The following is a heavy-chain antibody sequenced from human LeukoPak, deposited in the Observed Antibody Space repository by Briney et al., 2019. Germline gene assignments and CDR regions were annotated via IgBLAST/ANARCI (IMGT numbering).Heavy chain of an antibody. CDR3: ARGVGALGY. V-gene: IGHV4-34*01. Sequence: PSETLSLTCAVYGGSFSGYYWSWIRQPPGKGLEWIGEINHSGSTNYNPSLKSRVTISVDTSKNQLSLKLSSVTAADTAVYYCARGVGALGYWGQGTLVTVSS. CDR1: GGSFSGYY. CDR2: INHSGST. D-gene: IGHD1-26*01. J-gene: IGHJ4*02.